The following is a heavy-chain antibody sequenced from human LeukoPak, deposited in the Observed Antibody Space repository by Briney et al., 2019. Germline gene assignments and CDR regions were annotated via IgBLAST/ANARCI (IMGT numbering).Heavy chain of an antibody. J-gene: IGHJ4*02. Sequence: GRSLRLSCAASGLTFRNYGMEWVRQAPGKGLEWVAVIWYDGSNKYYADSVKGRFTISRDNSKNTLYLQMNSLRAEDTSVYYCATVRGGSGTYYNDYWGQGTLVTVSS. CDR3: ATVRGGSGTYYNDY. V-gene: IGHV3-33*01. CDR2: IWYDGSNK. CDR1: GLTFRNYG. D-gene: IGHD3-10*01.